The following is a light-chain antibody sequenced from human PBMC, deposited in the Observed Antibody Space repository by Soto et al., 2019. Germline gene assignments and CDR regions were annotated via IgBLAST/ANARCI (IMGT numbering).Light chain of an antibody. V-gene: IGKV1-39*01. CDR2: AAS. CDR1: QTISRN. J-gene: IGKJ3*01. Sequence: DIQMTQSPSSLSASVGDRVTITCRASQTISRNLNWYQQKPGKAPKLLIYAASTLQSGVPSRFSGSGSGTDFTLTISCLQSEDFATYYCQQYYSYPFTFGPGTKVDIK. CDR3: QQYYSYPFT.